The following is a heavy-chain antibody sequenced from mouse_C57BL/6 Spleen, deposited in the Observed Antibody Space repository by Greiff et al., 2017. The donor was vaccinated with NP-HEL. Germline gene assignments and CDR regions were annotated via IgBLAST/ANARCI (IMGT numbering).Heavy chain of an antibody. CDR2: ISSGGSYT. Sequence: EVMLVESGGDLVKPGGSLKLSCAASGFTFSSYGMSWVRQTPDKRLEWVATISSGGSYTYYPDSVKGRFTISRDNAKNTLYLQMSSLKSEDTAMYYCARHLELFYFDYWGQGTTLTVSS. CDR3: ARHLELFYFDY. V-gene: IGHV5-6*02. D-gene: IGHD4-1*01. J-gene: IGHJ2*01. CDR1: GFTFSSYG.